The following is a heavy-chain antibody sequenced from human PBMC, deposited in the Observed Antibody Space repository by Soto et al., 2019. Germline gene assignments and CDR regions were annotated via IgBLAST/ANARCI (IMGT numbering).Heavy chain of an antibody. V-gene: IGHV4-39*01. CDR2: VYYRGRS. CDR3: VSQRTTVPTQAYFDY. CDR1: GGSVTSSSYY. D-gene: IGHD4-17*01. J-gene: IGHJ4*02. Sequence: KSSETLSLTCTVSGGSVTSSSYYWGWIRQSPGKGLEWIGSVYYRGRSYSKSSVKSRVTISVDTSKNRFSLSLNSVTASDTAVYFCVSQRTTVPTQAYFDYWGPGALVTVSS.